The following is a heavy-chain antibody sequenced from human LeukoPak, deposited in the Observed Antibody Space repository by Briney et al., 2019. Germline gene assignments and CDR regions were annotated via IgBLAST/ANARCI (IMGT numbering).Heavy chain of an antibody. CDR3: AKGKGDSNLDWFDP. CDR2: IFDAGRT. V-gene: IGHV3-53*01. J-gene: IGHJ5*02. CDR1: GFTVGGTY. Sequence: PGGSLRLSCAASGFTVGGTYMSWVRQAAGKGWEWVSTIFDAGRTTYAGSVKGRFTISRDNSKSTLYLQINSLGAGDTAIYYCAKGKGDSNLDWFDPWGQGTLVTVSS. D-gene: IGHD4-11*01.